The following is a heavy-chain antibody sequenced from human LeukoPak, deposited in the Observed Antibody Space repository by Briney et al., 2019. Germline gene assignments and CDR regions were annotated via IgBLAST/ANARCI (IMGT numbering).Heavy chain of an antibody. CDR1: GGSISSYY. D-gene: IGHD5-18*01. CDR3: ARAGGYSSGYQDY. CDR2: IYYSGST. V-gene: IGHV4-59*08. Sequence: SETLSLTCTVSGGSISSYYWSWIRQPPGRGLEGIGYIYYSGSTNYNPSLKSRVTISVDTSKNQFSLKLSSVTAADTAVYYCARAGGYSSGYQDYWGQGTLVTVSS. J-gene: IGHJ4*02.